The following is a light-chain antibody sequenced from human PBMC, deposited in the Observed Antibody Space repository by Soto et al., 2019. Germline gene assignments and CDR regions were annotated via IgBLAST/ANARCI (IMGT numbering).Light chain of an antibody. Sequence: EIVLTQSPCTLSSSPGDRATLSCRASQSVSSSYLAWYQQKPGQAPRLLIYAASTRATGIPDRFSGSGSGTDFTLTISRLEPEDFAVYYCQQYGSSLFTFGPGTKVDIK. J-gene: IGKJ3*01. V-gene: IGKV3-20*01. CDR1: QSVSSSY. CDR3: QQYGSSLFT. CDR2: AAS.